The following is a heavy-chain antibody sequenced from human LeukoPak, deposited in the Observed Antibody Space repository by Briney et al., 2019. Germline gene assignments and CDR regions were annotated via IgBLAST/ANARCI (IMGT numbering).Heavy chain of an antibody. CDR1: GGSFSGYY. D-gene: IGHD6-19*01. Sequence: SETLSLTCAVYGGSFSGYYWSWIRQPPGKGLEWIGEINHSGSTNYNPSLKSRVTISVDTSKNQFSLKLSSVTAADMAVYYCARAVAGINWSYYYYYMDVWGKGTTVTVSS. J-gene: IGHJ6*03. CDR3: ARAVAGINWSYYYYYMDV. V-gene: IGHV4-34*01. CDR2: INHSGST.